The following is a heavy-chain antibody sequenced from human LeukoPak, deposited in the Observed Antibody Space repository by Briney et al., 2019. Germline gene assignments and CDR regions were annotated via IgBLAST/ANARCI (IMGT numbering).Heavy chain of an antibody. CDR1: GFTFSSFA. D-gene: IGHD6-13*01. CDR3: AKEMSSSWFEY. V-gene: IGHV3-23*01. CDR2: ISGSADST. J-gene: IGHJ4*02. Sequence: GGSLRLSCVASGFTFSSFAMSWVRQAPGKGLEWVSAISGSADSTYYADSVKGRFTISRDNPKNTLYLQMNSLRAEDTAVYYCAKEMSSSWFEYWGQGTLVTVSS.